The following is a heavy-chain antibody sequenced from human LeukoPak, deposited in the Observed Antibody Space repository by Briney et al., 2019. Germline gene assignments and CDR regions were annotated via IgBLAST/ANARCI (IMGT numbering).Heavy chain of an antibody. J-gene: IGHJ4*02. CDR3: AKGAKYSQSFDY. V-gene: IGHV3-23*01. CDR1: GVTVTTTC. Sequence: PGGSLRLSCAASGVTVTTTCMNWVRQAPGKGLEWVSAISGSGGSTYYADSVKGRFTISRDNSKNTLYLQMNSLRAEDTAVYYCAKGAKYSQSFDYWGQGTLVTVSS. CDR2: ISGSGGST. D-gene: IGHD6-6*01.